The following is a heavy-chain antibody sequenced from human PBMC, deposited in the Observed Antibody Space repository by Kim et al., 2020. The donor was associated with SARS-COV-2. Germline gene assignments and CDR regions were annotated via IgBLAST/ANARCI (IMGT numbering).Heavy chain of an antibody. Sequence: DTVPGRFTISRDNANNTLHLKVNSLRAEDTAVYYCARVGGFGELFPLDYWGQGTLVTVSS. CDR3: ARVGGFGELFPLDY. V-gene: IGHV3-30*07. J-gene: IGHJ4*02. D-gene: IGHD3-10*01.